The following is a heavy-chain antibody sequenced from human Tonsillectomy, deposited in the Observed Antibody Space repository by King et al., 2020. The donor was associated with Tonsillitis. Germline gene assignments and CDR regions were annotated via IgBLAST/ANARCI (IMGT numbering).Heavy chain of an antibody. J-gene: IGHJ6*03. V-gene: IGHV3-53*01. CDR3: ARVTHYDILTGYPASINYYYYMDV. Sequence: EVQLVESGGGLIQPGGFLRLSCAASGFSVSSKYMSWVRQAPGKGLDWVSIIYSGGSTHYADSVKGRFTISRDNSKNTLYLQMNTLRAEDTAVYFCARVTHYDILTGYPASINYYYYMDVWGKGTTVTVSS. D-gene: IGHD3-9*01. CDR2: IYSGGST. CDR1: GFSVSSKY.